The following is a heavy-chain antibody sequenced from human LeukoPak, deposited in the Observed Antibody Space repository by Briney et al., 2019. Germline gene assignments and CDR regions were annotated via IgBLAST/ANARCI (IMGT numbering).Heavy chain of an antibody. D-gene: IGHD2-21*02. Sequence: SETLSLTCTVSGYSISSGYFWGWMRQPPGKGLEWIGSIYHSVTTHYNPSLKSRVTISLDTSKNQFSLKLSSVTAADTAVNYCARAYCVGDCSVLHIYFDNWGQGTLVTVSS. V-gene: IGHV4-38-2*02. CDR1: GYSISSGYF. J-gene: IGHJ4*02. CDR3: ARAYCVGDCSVLHIYFDN. CDR2: IYHSVTT.